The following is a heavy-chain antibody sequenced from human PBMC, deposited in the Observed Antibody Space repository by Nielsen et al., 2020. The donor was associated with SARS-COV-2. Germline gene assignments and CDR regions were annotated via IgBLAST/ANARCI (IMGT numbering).Heavy chain of an antibody. CDR3: ARVAGTPPVSYSYFDL. CDR2: MSGSSSYI. V-gene: IGHV3-11*05. D-gene: IGHD6-19*01. CDR1: GFTFSVYY. Sequence: GESLKISCAGSGFTFSVYYMSWIRQAPGKGLEWVAQMSGSSSYIHYADSVKGRYTISKDSAKNSLYLQMNSLRAEDTAVYYCARVAGTPPVSYSYFDLWGRGTLVTVSS. J-gene: IGHJ2*01.